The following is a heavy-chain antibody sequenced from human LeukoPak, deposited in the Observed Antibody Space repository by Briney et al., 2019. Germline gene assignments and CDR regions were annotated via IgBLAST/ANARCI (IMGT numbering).Heavy chain of an antibody. CDR1: GFTFSSYS. Sequence: PGGSLRLSCAASGFTFSSYSMNWVRQAPGKGLEWVSYISSSSSTIYYADSVKGRFTISRDNAKNSLYLQMNSLRAEDTAVYYCARDAAQERWLQFLTEENAFDIWGQGTMVTVSS. J-gene: IGHJ3*02. CDR3: ARDAAQERWLQFLTEENAFDI. D-gene: IGHD5-24*01. V-gene: IGHV3-48*04. CDR2: ISSSSSTI.